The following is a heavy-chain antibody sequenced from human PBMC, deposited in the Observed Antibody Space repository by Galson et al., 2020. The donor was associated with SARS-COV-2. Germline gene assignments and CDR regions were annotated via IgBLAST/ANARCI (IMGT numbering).Heavy chain of an antibody. CDR1: GFTFSSYE. CDR2: ISSSGSTI. D-gene: IGHD2-2*02. CDR3: ARDHCSSTSCYKGDAFDI. V-gene: IGHV3-48*03. J-gene: IGHJ3*02. Sequence: TGGSLRLSCAASGFTFSSYEMNWVRQAPGKGLEWVSYISSSGSTIYYADSVKGRFTISRDNAKNSLYLQMNSLRAEDTAVYYCARDHCSSTSCYKGDAFDIWGQGTMVTVSS.